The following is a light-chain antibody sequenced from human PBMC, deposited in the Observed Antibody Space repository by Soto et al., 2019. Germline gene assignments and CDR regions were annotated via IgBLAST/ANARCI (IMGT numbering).Light chain of an antibody. V-gene: IGKV1-27*01. CDR3: QKYRSWT. Sequence: DIQMTQSPPSLSASIGDRVTITCRASQGISNDLAWYQQKPGKVPKTLIYAASTLQPGVPSRFSGSGSGTDFTLTISSLQPEDVATYYCQKYRSWTFGQGTKVEIK. CDR2: AAS. J-gene: IGKJ1*01. CDR1: QGISND.